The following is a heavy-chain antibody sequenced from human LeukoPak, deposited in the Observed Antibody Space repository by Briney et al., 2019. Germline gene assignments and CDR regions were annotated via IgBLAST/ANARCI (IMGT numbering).Heavy chain of an antibody. CDR1: GGSFSGYY. V-gene: IGHV4-34*01. J-gene: IGHJ4*02. D-gene: IGHD3-22*01. CDR2: INHSGST. CDR3: ARVRRSSGYYFGYFDC. Sequence: SETLSLTCAVYGGSFSGYYWSWIRQPPGKGLEWIGEINHSGSTNYNPSLKSRVTISVDTSKNQFSLKLSSVTAADTAVYYCARVRRSSGYYFGYFDCWGQGTLVTVSS.